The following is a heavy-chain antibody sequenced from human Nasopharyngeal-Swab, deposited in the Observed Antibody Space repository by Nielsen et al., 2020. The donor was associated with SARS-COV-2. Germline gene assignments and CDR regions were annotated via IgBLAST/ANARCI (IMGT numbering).Heavy chain of an antibody. Sequence: WIRQPPGKGLVRVSRINSDGSSTSYADSVKGRFTISRDNAKNTLYLQMNSLRAEDTAVYYCARDPMWEQQLLFDPWGQGTLVTVSS. D-gene: IGHD6-13*01. J-gene: IGHJ5*02. V-gene: IGHV3-74*01. CDR2: INSDGSST. CDR3: ARDPMWEQQLLFDP.